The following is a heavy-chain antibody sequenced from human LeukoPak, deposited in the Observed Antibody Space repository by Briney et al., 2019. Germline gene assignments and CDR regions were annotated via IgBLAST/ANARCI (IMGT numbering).Heavy chain of an antibody. CDR1: GGTFSSYA. CDR2: INPNSGGT. J-gene: IGHJ4*02. D-gene: IGHD6-13*01. Sequence: ASVKVSCKASGGTFSSYAISWVRQAPGQGLEWMGWINPNSGGTNYAQKFQGRVTMTRDTSISTAYMELSRLRSDDTAVYYCARVRKYSSSWLDFDYWGQGTLVTVSS. V-gene: IGHV1-2*02. CDR3: ARVRKYSSSWLDFDY.